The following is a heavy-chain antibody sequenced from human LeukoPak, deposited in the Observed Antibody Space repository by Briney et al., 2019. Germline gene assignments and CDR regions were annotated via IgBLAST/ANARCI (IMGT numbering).Heavy chain of an antibody. CDR1: GYSFTSYW. Sequence: GESLKISCKGSGYSFTSYWIGCVSQMPGNGLEWMGIIYPGDSDTRYSPSFQGQVTISADKAISTAYLQWSSLKASDTAMYYCARRRRWLQSFDYWGQGTLVTVSS. J-gene: IGHJ4*02. CDR2: IYPGDSDT. CDR3: ARRRRWLQSFDY. D-gene: IGHD5-24*01. V-gene: IGHV5-51*01.